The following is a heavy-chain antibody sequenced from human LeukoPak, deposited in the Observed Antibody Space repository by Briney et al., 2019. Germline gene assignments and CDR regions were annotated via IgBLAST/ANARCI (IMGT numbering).Heavy chain of an antibody. V-gene: IGHV1-24*01. CDR1: GYTLSELP. J-gene: IGHJ6*02. CDR3: ATARQFSYYGLDV. D-gene: IGHD5-24*01. CDR2: FDPEESET. Sequence: ASVKVSCKVSGYTLSELPIHWVRQAPGKGLEWMGGFDPEESETLYAQNFQGRINMTEGTSTDTAYMALSSLRSEDTAIYYCATARQFSYYGLDVWGQGTTVTVSS.